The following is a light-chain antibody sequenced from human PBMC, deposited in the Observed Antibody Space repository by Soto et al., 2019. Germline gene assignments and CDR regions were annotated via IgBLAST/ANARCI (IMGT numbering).Light chain of an antibody. CDR2: GAS. Sequence: VLTQSPGTLSLSPGERATISCRASQSINSSYLAWYQHKPGQAPRLLFYGASSRATGIPHRFSGSASGTDFPLTLSRLEPEDCGVYYCQQYGGSPPYTFGQGTRLEIK. V-gene: IGKV3-20*01. J-gene: IGKJ2*01. CDR1: QSINSSY. CDR3: QQYGGSPPYT.